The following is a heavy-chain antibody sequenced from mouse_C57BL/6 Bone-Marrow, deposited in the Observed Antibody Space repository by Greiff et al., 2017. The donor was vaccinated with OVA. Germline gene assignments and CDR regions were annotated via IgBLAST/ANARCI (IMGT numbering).Heavy chain of an antibody. CDR1: GYTFTSYG. CDR3: ARHYYGSRDY. V-gene: IGHV1-81*01. J-gene: IGHJ2*01. D-gene: IGHD1-1*01. CDR2: IYPRSGNT. Sequence: QVQLKESGAELARPGASVKLSCKASGYTFTSYGISWVKQRTGQGLEWIGEIYPRSGNTYYNEKFKGKATLTADKSSSTAYMELRSLTSEDSAVYFCARHYYGSRDYWGQGTTLTVSS.